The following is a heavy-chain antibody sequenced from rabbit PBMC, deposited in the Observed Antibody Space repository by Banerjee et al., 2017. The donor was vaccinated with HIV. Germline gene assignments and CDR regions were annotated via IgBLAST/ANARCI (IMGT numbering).Heavy chain of an antibody. V-gene: IGHV1S7*01. Sequence: QLVESGGGLVQPEGSLTLTCTASGSTLSRYYICWVRQAPGKGLEWIACINTSTANTVYASWVNGRFTISSHNAQNTLYLQLNSLTAADTATYFCARDLAGVIGWNFGLWGPGTLVTVS. CDR2: INTSTANT. CDR3: ARDLAGVIGWNFGL. D-gene: IGHD4-1*01. J-gene: IGHJ6*01. CDR1: GSTLSRYY.